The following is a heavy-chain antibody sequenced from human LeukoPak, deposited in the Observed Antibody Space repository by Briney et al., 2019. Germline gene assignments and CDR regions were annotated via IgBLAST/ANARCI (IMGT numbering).Heavy chain of an antibody. D-gene: IGHD2-15*01. CDR2: ITGSGSDT. V-gene: IGHV3-23*01. CDR3: AKGTEGYCSGTICYPFDY. Sequence: PGGSLRLSCEASGFTFSSYAMNWVRQVPGKGLEWVSSITGSGSDTYFVDSVKGRFTISRDNSKNTLYLQLNSLRAEDTAVYYCAKGTEGYCSGTICYPFDYWGRGTLVTAS. CDR1: GFTFSSYA. J-gene: IGHJ4*02.